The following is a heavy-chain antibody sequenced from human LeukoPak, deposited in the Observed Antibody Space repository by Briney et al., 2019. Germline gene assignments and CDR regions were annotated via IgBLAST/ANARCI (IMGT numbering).Heavy chain of an antibody. Sequence: ASLKVSCKASGYTFTGYFIHWVRQAPGQGLEWMGWINPNSGGTSYLQSFQGRVTMTRDTSISTAYMDLSRLRSDDTAVYYCARGWPGEYFDYWGQGTLVTVSS. D-gene: IGHD3-10*01. CDR2: INPNSGGT. V-gene: IGHV1-2*02. CDR3: ARGWPGEYFDY. J-gene: IGHJ4*02. CDR1: GYTFTGYF.